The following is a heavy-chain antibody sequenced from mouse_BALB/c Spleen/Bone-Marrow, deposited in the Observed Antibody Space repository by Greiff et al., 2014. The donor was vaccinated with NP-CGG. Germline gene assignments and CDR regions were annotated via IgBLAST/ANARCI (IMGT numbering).Heavy chain of an antibody. V-gene: IGHV1S56*01. CDR3: ARGTMDY. CDR1: GYTFTSYY. Sequence: QVQLQQSGPELVKPGASVRISCEASGYTFTSYYIHWVKQRPGQGLEWIGWIFPGNVNTKYNENLKGKATLTADNSSSTAYMQLSSLTSEDSAVYFCARGTMDYWGQGTSVTVSS. J-gene: IGHJ4*01. CDR2: IFPGNVNT.